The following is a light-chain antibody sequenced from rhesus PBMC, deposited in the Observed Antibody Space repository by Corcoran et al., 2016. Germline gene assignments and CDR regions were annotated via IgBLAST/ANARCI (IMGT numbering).Light chain of an antibody. V-gene: IGLV2-23*01. CDR3: SSYAGSNTYI. J-gene: IGLJ1*01. Sequence: QAALTQPPSVSGSPGQSVTISCTGTSNDVGGYDYVSWYQQHPGTAPKLMIYEVSKRPSGVSDRFSGSKSGNTASLTSSGLQAEDEADYYCSSYAGSNTYIFGAGTRLTVL. CDR2: EVS. CDR1: SNDVGGYDY.